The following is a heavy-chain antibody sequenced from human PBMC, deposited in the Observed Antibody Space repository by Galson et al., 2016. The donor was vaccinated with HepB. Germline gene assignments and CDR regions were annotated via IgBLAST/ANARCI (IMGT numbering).Heavy chain of an antibody. D-gene: IGHD3-3*02. CDR2: VNHDGST. CDR3: ARRRPYLGNGFLDF. V-gene: IGHV4-34*01. Sequence: ETLSLTCAVYGGFFRGYYWCWLRQPPGKGLEWIGEVNHDGSTNYNPSIESRVTISVDTSKKQFSLKLTSVTAADTAVYFCARRRPYLGNGFLDFWGQGTMVTVSS. CDR1: GGFFRGYY. J-gene: IGHJ4*02.